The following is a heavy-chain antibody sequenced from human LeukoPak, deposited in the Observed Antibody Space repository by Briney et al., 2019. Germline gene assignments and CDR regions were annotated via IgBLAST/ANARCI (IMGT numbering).Heavy chain of an antibody. V-gene: IGHV4-31*03. CDR1: GGSISSGGYY. CDR3: ARALDYYDSSGYSCFDY. CDR2: IYYSGST. Sequence: SQTLSLTCTVSGGSISSGGYYWSWIRQHPGKGLEWIGYIYYSGSTYYNPSLKSRVTISVDTSKNQFSLKLSSVTAADTAVYYCARALDYYDSSGYSCFDYWGQGTLVTVSS. D-gene: IGHD3-22*01. J-gene: IGHJ4*02.